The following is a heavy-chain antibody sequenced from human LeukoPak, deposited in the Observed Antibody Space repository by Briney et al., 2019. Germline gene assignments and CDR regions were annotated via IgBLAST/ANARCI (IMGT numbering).Heavy chain of an antibody. CDR3: ARERGGGRYSSSSFYYYYMDV. Sequence: GASVKVSCKASGYTFTSYDINWVRQATGQGLEWMGWMNPNSGNTGYAQKFQGRVTMTRNTSISTAYMVLSSLRSEDTAVYYCARERGGGRYSSSSFYYYYMDVWGKGTTVTVSS. V-gene: IGHV1-8*01. CDR2: MNPNSGNT. J-gene: IGHJ6*03. D-gene: IGHD6-6*01. CDR1: GYTFTSYD.